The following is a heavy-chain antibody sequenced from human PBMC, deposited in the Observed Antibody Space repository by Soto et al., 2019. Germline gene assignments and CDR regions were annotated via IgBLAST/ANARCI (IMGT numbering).Heavy chain of an antibody. D-gene: IGHD5-18*01. CDR2: IYYSGST. Sequence: SGTLSLTCTVSGCSISSYYWSWMRQPPGKGLEWIGYIYYSGSTNYNPSLKSRVTVSVDTSKNQFSLKLSSVTAADTAVYYCARVPYSYGLEDYWGQGTLVTVSS. V-gene: IGHV4-59*01. J-gene: IGHJ4*02. CDR1: GCSISSYY. CDR3: ARVPYSYGLEDY.